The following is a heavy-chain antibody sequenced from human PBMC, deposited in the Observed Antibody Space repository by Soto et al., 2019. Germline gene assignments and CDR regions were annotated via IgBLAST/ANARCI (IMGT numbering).Heavy chain of an antibody. J-gene: IGHJ4*02. CDR1: GVRMCCGGYS. CDR3: SRGGGYDSFDF. CDR2: LSHLETT. V-gene: IGHV4-30-2*06. D-gene: IGHD2-15*01. Sequence: PSETLSLTCSVSGVRMCCGGYSWSWIHQSPGKGLEWLGYLSHLETTYSTPSFKSRLSLSIDWCMYHFSLSLSSMSAADNAVFSCSRGGGYDSFDFWDQEIQVTVSS.